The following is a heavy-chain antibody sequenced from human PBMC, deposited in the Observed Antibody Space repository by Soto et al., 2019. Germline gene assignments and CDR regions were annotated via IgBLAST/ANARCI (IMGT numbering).Heavy chain of an antibody. D-gene: IGHD5-12*01. J-gene: IGHJ4*02. CDR2: IYWDEDK. CDR1: GVSLRTRGVA. V-gene: IGHV2-5*02. Sequence: QITLKESGPPLVKPTQTLTLTCTFSGVSLRTRGVAVGWFRQPPGKALEWLALIYWDEDKWYSPSLESRLTIADDTSNNQVVLTMTNVDPVDTAPYYCAHRPRGYAYYFDYWGQGILVTVSS. CDR3: AHRPRGYAYYFDY.